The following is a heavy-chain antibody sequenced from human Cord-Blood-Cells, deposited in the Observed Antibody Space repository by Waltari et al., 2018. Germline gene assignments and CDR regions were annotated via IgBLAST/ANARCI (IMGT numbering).Heavy chain of an antibody. CDR3: AHRIYCSSTSCDTIFDY. D-gene: IGHD2-2*02. CDR2: IYRDDDK. J-gene: IGHJ4*02. V-gene: IGHV2-5*02. Sequence: QITLKASGPSRVRPTQTLTLTCTLSGFPLGPSRAGGGWIGQLPVKSLEWLAHIYRDDDKRDSPSLKNRLTITKDTSKNQVVLTMTSMDPVDTATYYCAHRIYCSSTSCDTIFDYWGQGTLVTVSS. CDR1: GFPLGPSRAG.